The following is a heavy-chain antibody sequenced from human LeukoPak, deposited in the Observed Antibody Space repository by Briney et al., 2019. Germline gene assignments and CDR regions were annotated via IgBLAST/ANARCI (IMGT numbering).Heavy chain of an antibody. CDR1: GFTFSTCE. Sequence: GGSLRLSCAASGFTFSTCEMNWVRQAPGKGLEWVSYISSSGSTIYYADSVKGRFTISRDNAKNSLYLQMNSLRVEDTAVYYCARALYYYGSTGYTSGYWGQGILVTVSS. D-gene: IGHD3-22*01. V-gene: IGHV3-48*03. CDR3: ARALYYYGSTGYTSGY. J-gene: IGHJ4*02. CDR2: ISSSGSTI.